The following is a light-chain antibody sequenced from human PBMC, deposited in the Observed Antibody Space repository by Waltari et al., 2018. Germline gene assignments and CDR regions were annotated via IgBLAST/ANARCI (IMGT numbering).Light chain of an antibody. V-gene: IGKV3-20*01. J-gene: IGKJ1*01. CDR2: GSS. CDR3: QHYVRLPAT. CDR1: QSVSRT. Sequence: IVLTQSPGTLSLSPGERATLSCRASQSVSRTLAWYQQKPGQAPQLLIYGSSIRATGIPNSFTGSGSGTDFSLTISSLEPEDFAIYFCQHYVRLPATFGQGTKVEIK.